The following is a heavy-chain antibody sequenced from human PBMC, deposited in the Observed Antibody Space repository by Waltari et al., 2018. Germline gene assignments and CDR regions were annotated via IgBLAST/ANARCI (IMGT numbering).Heavy chain of an antibody. CDR3: ARDGPYYDSSGYYANYYYYGMDV. CDR2: IIPIFGTA. J-gene: IGHJ6*02. V-gene: IGHV1-69*01. D-gene: IGHD3-22*01. CDR1: GGTFSSYA. Sequence: QVQLVQSGAEVKKPGSSVKVSCKASGGTFSSYAISWVRQAPGQGLEWMGGIIPIFGTANYAQKFQGRVTITADESTSTAYMELSSLRSEDTAVYYCARDGPYYDSSGYYANYYYYGMDVWGQGTTVTVSS.